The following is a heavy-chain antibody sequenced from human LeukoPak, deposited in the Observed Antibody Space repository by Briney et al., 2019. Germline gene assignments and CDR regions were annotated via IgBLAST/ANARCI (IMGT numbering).Heavy chain of an antibody. CDR3: AKDRDHSGYDPEGFDY. V-gene: IGHV3-23*01. J-gene: IGHJ4*02. CDR2: ISGRGGTT. D-gene: IGHD3-22*01. CDR1: GFTLSSYW. Sequence: GGSLRLSCAASGFTLSSYWMRWVRQAPGKGLEWISAISGRGGTTYYEDSVKGRFTISRDNSKNILYLQMNSLRAEDTAVYYCAKDRDHSGYDPEGFDYWGQGALVTVAS.